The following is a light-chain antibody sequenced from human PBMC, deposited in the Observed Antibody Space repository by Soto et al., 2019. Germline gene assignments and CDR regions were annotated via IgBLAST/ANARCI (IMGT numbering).Light chain of an antibody. CDR3: HQYGSSLGT. CDR1: QSVTGTN. CDR2: DAV. Sequence: EIVFTQSPGTLSLSPGEGATLSCRASQSVTGTNLAWYQQRAGQAPRLLIYDAVRRATGIPDRFSGSGSGTDFTLTISRLEPEDFAVYFCHQYGSSLGTFGQGTKVDIK. J-gene: IGKJ2*01. V-gene: IGKV3-20*01.